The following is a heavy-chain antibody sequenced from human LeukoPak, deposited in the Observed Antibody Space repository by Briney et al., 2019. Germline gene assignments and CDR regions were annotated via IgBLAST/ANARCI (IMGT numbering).Heavy chain of an antibody. D-gene: IGHD3-10*01. Sequence: GGSLRLSCAASGFTFDDYAMHWVRQAPGKGLEWVSGISWNSGSIGYADSVKGRFTISRDNAKNSLYLQMNSLRAEDTALYYCAKENYYGSGSYGGLDYWGQGTLVTVSS. CDR2: ISWNSGSI. V-gene: IGHV3-9*01. CDR3: AKENYYGSGSYGGLDY. J-gene: IGHJ4*02. CDR1: GFTFDDYA.